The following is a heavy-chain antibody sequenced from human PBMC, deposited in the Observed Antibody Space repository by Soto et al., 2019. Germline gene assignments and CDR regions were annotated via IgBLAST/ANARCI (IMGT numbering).Heavy chain of an antibody. CDR3: ATQDFRGTTGTT. CDR2: IRADSGRT. V-gene: IGHV3-23*01. CDR1: GFTFSTFA. J-gene: IGHJ4*02. D-gene: IGHD1-1*01. Sequence: EVQLLESGGDFVQPGGSLRLSCAASGFTFSTFAMGWVRQAPGRGLEWLSLIRADSGRTYYANSVEGRFTVSRDNSKNTLYLQMNSLRVEDTAVYYCATQDFRGTTGTTWGQGTLVTVSS.